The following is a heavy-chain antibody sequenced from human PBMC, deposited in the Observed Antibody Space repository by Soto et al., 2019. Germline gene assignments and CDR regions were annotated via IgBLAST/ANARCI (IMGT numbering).Heavy chain of an antibody. CDR3: ARGVRYSDILTGFDY. CDR1: GGSISSYY. CDR2: IYYSGST. Sequence: PSETLSLTCTVSGGSISSYYWSWIRQPPGKGLEWIGYIYYSGSTNYNPSLKSRVTISVDTSKNQFSLKLSSVTAADTAVYYCARGVRYSDILTGFDYWGQGTLVTVSS. V-gene: IGHV4-59*01. J-gene: IGHJ4*02. D-gene: IGHD3-9*01.